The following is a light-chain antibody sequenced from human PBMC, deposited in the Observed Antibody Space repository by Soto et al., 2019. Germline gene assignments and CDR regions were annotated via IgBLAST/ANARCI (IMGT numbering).Light chain of an antibody. CDR3: QQRSNWPVT. Sequence: VITQSPATLPVSTAERATLSCRASQSVSSNLAWYQQKPGQAPRLLIYDASNRATGIPARFSGSGSGTDFTLTISSLEPEDFAVYYCQQRSNWPVTFGQGTRLEIK. CDR1: QSVSSN. J-gene: IGKJ5*01. V-gene: IGKV3-11*01. CDR2: DAS.